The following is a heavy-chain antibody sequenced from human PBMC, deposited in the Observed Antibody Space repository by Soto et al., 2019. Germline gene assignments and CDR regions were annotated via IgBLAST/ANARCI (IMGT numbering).Heavy chain of an antibody. Sequence: SVKVACKASGGSFGSSAISWVRQAPAQGLEWMGEIIPVFDKANYAQNFQGRLTITADEPTGTVFMQLSSLRSEDTAVYFCARLRRDWGDAFDLWGLGTLVTVSS. J-gene: IGHJ3*01. D-gene: IGHD3-16*01. V-gene: IGHV1-69*01. CDR3: ARLRRDWGDAFDL. CDR1: GGSFGSSA. CDR2: IIPVFDKA.